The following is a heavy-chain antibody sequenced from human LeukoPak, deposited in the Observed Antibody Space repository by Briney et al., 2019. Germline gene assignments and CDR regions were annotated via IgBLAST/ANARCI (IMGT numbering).Heavy chain of an antibody. CDR1: GFIINDYY. J-gene: IGHJ4*02. CDR2: ISDTAFTT. D-gene: IGHD3-10*01. V-gene: IGHV3-11*01. Sequence: SGGSLRLSCAASGFIINDYYMTWIRQTPGKGLEWISDISDTAFTTYYADSVRGRFTIPRDNANNSMYLQMTSLRADDTAMYFCARDSSMLRGPLVIYYFDFWGQGTLVTVSS. CDR3: ARDSSMLRGPLVIYYFDF.